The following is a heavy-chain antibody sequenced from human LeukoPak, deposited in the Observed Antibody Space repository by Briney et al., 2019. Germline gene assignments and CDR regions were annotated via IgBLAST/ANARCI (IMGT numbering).Heavy chain of an antibody. Sequence: GGSLRLSCAASGFTFSSYGIHWVRQAPGKGLERVAFIRYDGSDKYYADSVKGRFTISRDNSKNTLYLQMNSLRAEDTAVYYCAKDPHYYGSGSYYKAVDFWGQGTLVTVSS. V-gene: IGHV3-30*02. CDR3: AKDPHYYGSGSYYKAVDF. J-gene: IGHJ4*02. D-gene: IGHD3-10*01. CDR2: IRYDGSDK. CDR1: GFTFSSYG.